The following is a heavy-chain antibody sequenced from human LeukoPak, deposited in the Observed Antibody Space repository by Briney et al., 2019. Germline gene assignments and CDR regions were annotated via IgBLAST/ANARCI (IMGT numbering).Heavy chain of an antibody. CDR2: INHSGST. CDR1: GGSFSGYY. Sequence: KASETLSLTCAVYGGSFSGYYWSWIRQPPGKGLEWIGEINHSGSTNYNPSLKSRVTISVDMSKNQFSLKLSSVTAADTAVYYCARGIITGYGDYPDYWGQGTLVTVSS. CDR3: ARGIITGYGDYPDY. J-gene: IGHJ4*02. V-gene: IGHV4-34*01. D-gene: IGHD1-20*01.